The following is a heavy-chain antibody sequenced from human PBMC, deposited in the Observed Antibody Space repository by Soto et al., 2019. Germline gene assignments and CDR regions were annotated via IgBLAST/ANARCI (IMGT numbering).Heavy chain of an antibody. CDR1: GFTFSSYS. CDR2: ISSSSSYI. V-gene: IGHV3-21*01. J-gene: IGHJ6*02. D-gene: IGHD2-21*01. Sequence: GGSLRLSCAASGFTFSSYSMNWVRQAPGKGLEWVSSISSSSSYIYYADSVKGRFTISRDNAKNSLYLQMNSLRAEDTAVYYFVREVWRAYGMDVWCQGITVTVS. CDR3: VREVWRAYGMDV.